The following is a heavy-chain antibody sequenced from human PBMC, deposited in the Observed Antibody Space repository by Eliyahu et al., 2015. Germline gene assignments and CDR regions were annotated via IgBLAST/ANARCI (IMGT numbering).Heavy chain of an antibody. CDR1: GGXISXYY. D-gene: IGHD6-13*01. V-gene: IGHV4-59*01. CDR3: ARWPAGSSWSITNDAFDI. J-gene: IGHJ3*02. CDR2: IYYSGST. Sequence: QVQLQESGPGLVKPSETLSLACTVSGGXISXYYWSWXRQPPGXGLEXIGYIYYSGSTNXNPSLKSRVTISVDTSKNQFSLKLSSVTAADTAVYYCARWPAGSSWSITNDAFDIWGQGTMVTVSS.